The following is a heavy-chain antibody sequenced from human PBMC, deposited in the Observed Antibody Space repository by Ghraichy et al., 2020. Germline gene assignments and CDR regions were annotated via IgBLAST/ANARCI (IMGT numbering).Heavy chain of an antibody. J-gene: IGHJ6*02. D-gene: IGHD3-9*01. CDR2: ISAYNGNT. V-gene: IGHV1-18*01. CDR1: GYTFTSYG. CDR3: ARDPTDILTGYQRPYYYYGMDV. Sequence: ASVKVSCKASGYTFTSYGISWVRQAPGQGLEWMGWISAYNGNTNYAQKLQGRVTMTTDTSTSTAYMELRSLRSDDTAVYYCARDPTDILTGYQRPYYYYGMDVWGQGTTVTVSS.